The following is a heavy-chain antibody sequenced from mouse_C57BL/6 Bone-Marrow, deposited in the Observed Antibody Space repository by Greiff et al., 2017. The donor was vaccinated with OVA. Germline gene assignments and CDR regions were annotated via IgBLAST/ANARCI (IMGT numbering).Heavy chain of an antibody. Sequence: EVKLMESGEGLVKPGGSLKLSCAASGFTFSSYAMSWVRQTPEKRLEWVAYISSGGDYIYYADTVKGRFTISRDNARNTLYLQMSSLKSEDTAMYYCTRGAMVTTPYYAMDYWGQGTSVTVSS. CDR3: TRGAMVTTPYYAMDY. CDR2: ISSGGDYI. J-gene: IGHJ4*01. V-gene: IGHV5-9-1*02. CDR1: GFTFSSYA. D-gene: IGHD2-3*01.